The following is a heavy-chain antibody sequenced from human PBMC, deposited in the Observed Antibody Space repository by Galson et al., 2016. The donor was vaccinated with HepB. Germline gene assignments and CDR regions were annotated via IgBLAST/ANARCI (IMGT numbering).Heavy chain of an antibody. Sequence: SVKVSCKASGYTFTSYYMHWVRQAPGQGLEWMGIINPSGGSTSYAQKFQGRVTMTRDTSTSTVYMELSSLRSEDTAVYYCARSAYSGSYYGGDWFDPWGQGTLVTVSS. J-gene: IGHJ5*02. V-gene: IGHV1-46*01. CDR3: ARSAYSGSYYGGDWFDP. CDR1: GYTFTSYY. D-gene: IGHD1-26*01. CDR2: INPSGGST.